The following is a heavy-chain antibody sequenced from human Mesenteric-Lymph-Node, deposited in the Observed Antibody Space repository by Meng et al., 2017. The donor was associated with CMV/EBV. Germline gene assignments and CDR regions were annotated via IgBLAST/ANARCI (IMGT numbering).Heavy chain of an antibody. D-gene: IGHD1-1*01. CDR3: ATTGPSGGY. Sequence: SCKESGYTFTDYYIHWVRQAPGQGLEWMGIINPKDRTTSYTQKFQGRVTMTRDTSITTAYMELSSLTPDDTAVYYCATTGPSGGYWGQGTLVTVSS. V-gene: IGHV1-46*01. J-gene: IGHJ4*02. CDR2: INPKDRTT. CDR1: GYTFTDYY.